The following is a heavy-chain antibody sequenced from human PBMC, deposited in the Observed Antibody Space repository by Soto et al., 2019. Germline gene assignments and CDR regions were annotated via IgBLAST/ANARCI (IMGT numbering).Heavy chain of an antibody. CDR2: INPNSGGT. CDR1: GYTFTVYY. J-gene: IGHJ5*02. V-gene: IGHV1-2*02. D-gene: IGHD6-19*01. CDR3: AREGSSGWSIWFDP. Sequence: ASLKVSFKAAGYTFTVYYMHWLRQSPGQGLEWMGWINPNSGGTNYAQKFQGRVTMTRDTSISTAYMELSRLRSDDTAVYYCAREGSSGWSIWFDPWGQGTLVTVSS.